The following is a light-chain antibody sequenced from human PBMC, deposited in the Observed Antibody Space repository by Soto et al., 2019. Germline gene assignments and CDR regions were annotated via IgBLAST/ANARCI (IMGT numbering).Light chain of an antibody. CDR2: RAS. J-gene: IGKJ1*01. CDR3: QQTYSIPWT. Sequence: DIQMTQSPSTLSGSVGDRVTISCRASQNIVNYLHWYQRKPGTAPRLLISRASTVRSGVPPRFSGSGSGRDFTLTISSLRPEDIGTYFCQQTYSIPWTFGPGTEVDIK. V-gene: IGKV1-39*01. CDR1: QNIVNY.